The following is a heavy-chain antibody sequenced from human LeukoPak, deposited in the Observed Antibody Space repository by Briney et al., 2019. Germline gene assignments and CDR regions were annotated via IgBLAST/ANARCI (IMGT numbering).Heavy chain of an antibody. J-gene: IGHJ4*02. CDR3: AKLHYGSGSYFSPDDY. Sequence: PGGSLRLSCAASGFTFSSYTMHWIRQAPGKGLEWVSAISGSGGSTYYADSVKGRFTISRDNSKNTLYLQMNSLRAEDTAVYYCAKLHYGSGSYFSPDDYWGQGTLVTVSS. CDR2: ISGSGGST. CDR1: GFTFSSYT. D-gene: IGHD3-10*01. V-gene: IGHV3-23*01.